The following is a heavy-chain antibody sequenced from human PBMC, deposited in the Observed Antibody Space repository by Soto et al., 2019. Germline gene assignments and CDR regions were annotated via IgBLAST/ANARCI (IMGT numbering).Heavy chain of an antibody. CDR2: ISPAGNSV. D-gene: IGHD3-16*01. Sequence: ESGGGLAQPGGSLRLSCVASGFTFSSYSINWIRQAPGKGPEWVSWISPAGNSVDYTDSVKGRFTISRDNAENSLYLEMNRLRDEDTAVYYCVRDHLWAFDYWGQGTLVTVYS. V-gene: IGHV3-48*02. J-gene: IGHJ4*02. CDR1: GFTFSSYS. CDR3: VRDHLWAFDY.